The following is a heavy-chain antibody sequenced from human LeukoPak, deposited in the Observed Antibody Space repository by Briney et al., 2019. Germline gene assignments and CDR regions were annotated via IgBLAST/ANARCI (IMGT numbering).Heavy chain of an antibody. J-gene: IGHJ4*02. CDR1: GGSISSYY. CDR2: IYYSGST. Sequence: PSETLSLTCTVSGGSISSYYWSWIRQPPGKGLEWIGYIYYSGSTHYNPSLKSRVTISVDTSKNQFSLKLSSVTAADTAVYYCARGPLYSGSYFLERDFDYWGQGTLVTVSS. D-gene: IGHD1-26*01. CDR3: ARGPLYSGSYFLERDFDY. V-gene: IGHV4-59*12.